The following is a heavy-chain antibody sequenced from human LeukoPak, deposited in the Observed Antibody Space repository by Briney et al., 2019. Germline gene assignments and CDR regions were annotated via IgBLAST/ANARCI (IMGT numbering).Heavy chain of an antibody. CDR1: GFSFSTYE. J-gene: IGHJ4*02. CDR3: ATALGKPEWYPGY. Sequence: GGSLRLSCAASGFSFSTYEMNWVRQAPGKGLEWISYVSRSSSVTHYADSVKGRFTISRDNAKNSMYLKMSSLRDEDTGVYYCATALGKPEWYPGYWGQGTLVTVSS. V-gene: IGHV3-48*02. D-gene: IGHD3-3*01. CDR2: VSRSSSVT.